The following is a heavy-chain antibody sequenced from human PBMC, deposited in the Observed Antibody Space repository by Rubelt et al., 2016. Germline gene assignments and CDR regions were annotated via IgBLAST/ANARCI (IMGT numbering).Heavy chain of an antibody. J-gene: IGHJ3*02. D-gene: IGHD4-17*01. V-gene: IGHV3-30*04. CDR1: GFTFSSYA. Sequence: VQLVESGGGLVQPGGSLRLSCAASGFTFSSYAMHWARQAPGKWLVWVAVIPYDGSNKYYADSVKGRFTIPRDKSKNTLYLRMNSLRAEDTAVYYCARAGVTTADAFGIWGQGTMVTVSS. CDR2: IPYDGSNK. CDR3: ARAGVTTADAFGI.